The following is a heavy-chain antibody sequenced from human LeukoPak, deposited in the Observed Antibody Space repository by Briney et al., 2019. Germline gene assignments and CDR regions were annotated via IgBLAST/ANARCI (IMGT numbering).Heavy chain of an antibody. V-gene: IGHV4-39*01. D-gene: IGHD6-19*01. J-gene: IGHJ5*02. CDR1: GGSISSSSYY. CDR3: ARGPDHSSGWYLGSARAPHRFDP. Sequence: SETLSLTCTVSGGSISSSSYYWGWIRQPPGMGLEWIGSIYYSGSTYYNPSLKSRVTISVDTSKNQFSLKLSSVTAADTAVYYCARGPDHSSGWYLGSARAPHRFDPWGQGTLVTVSS. CDR2: IYYSGST.